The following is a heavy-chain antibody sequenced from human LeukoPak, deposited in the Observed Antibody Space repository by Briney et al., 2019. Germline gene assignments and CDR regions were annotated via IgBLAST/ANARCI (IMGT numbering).Heavy chain of an antibody. CDR3: AREELEPYRRDYYFDY. CDR2: ISSSGSTI. Sequence: GGSLRLSCATSGFTFSDAWMSWVRQAPGKGLEWVSYISSSGSTIYYADSVKGRFTISRDNAKNSLYLQMNSLRAEDTAVYYCAREELEPYRRDYYFDYWGQGTLVTVSS. V-gene: IGHV3-11*04. J-gene: IGHJ4*02. D-gene: IGHD1-1*01. CDR1: GFTFSDAW.